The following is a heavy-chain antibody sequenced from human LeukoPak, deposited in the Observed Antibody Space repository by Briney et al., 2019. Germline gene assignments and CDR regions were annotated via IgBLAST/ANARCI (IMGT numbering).Heavy chain of an antibody. D-gene: IGHD2-2*01. CDR2: ISAYNGNT. J-gene: IGHJ5*02. CDR3: ARVYCSWTSCYNWFDP. Sequence: ASVKVSCKASGYTFTSYGISWVRQAPGQGLEWMGWISAYNGNTNYAQKLQGRVTMTTDTSTSTAYMELSSLRSEDTAMYYCARVYCSWTSCYNWFDPWGQGTLVTVSS. CDR1: GYTFTSYG. V-gene: IGHV1-18*01.